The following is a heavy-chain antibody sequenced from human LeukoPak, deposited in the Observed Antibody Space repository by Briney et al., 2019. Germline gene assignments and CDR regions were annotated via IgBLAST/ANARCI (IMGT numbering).Heavy chain of an antibody. J-gene: IGHJ5*02. CDR3: ARGHSSSWEYNWFDP. CDR2: INPSGGST. D-gene: IGHD6-13*01. V-gene: IGHV1-46*03. CDR1: GYTFTSYY. Sequence: ASVKVSRKASGYTFTSYYMHWVRQAPGQGLEWMGIINPSGGSTSYAQKFQGRVTMTRDTSTSTVYMELSSLRSEDTAVYYCARGHSSSWEYNWFDPWGQGTLVTVSS.